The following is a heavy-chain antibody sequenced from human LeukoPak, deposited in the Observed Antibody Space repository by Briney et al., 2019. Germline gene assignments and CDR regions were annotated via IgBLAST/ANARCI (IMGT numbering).Heavy chain of an antibody. J-gene: IGHJ4*02. D-gene: IGHD3-22*01. V-gene: IGHV1-46*01. CDR2: INPSGGST. Sequence: ASVKVSCKASGYTFTSYYMHWVRQAPGQGLEWMGIINPSGGSTSYAQKFQGRVTMTRDMSTSTVYMELSSLRSEDTAVYYCARDAYYYDSSGYFGTLLRFDYWGQGTLVTVSS. CDR3: ARDAYYYDSSGYFGTLLRFDY. CDR1: GYTFTSYY.